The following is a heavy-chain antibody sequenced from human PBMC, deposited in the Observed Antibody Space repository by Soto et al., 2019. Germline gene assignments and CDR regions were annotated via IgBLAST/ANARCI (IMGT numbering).Heavy chain of an antibody. Sequence: SETLSLTCTVSGGSISSSSYYWGWIRQPPGKGLEWIGSIYYSGSTYYNPSLKSRVTISVDTSKNQFSLKLSSVTAADTAVYYCARLAMFGELVNWFDPWGQGTLVTVSS. CDR3: ARLAMFGELVNWFDP. CDR1: GGSISSSSYY. CDR2: IYYSGST. V-gene: IGHV4-39*01. D-gene: IGHD3-10*02. J-gene: IGHJ5*02.